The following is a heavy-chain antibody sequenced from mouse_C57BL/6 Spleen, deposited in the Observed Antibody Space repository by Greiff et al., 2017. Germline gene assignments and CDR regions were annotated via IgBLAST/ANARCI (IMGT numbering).Heavy chain of an antibody. D-gene: IGHD2-4*01. CDR3: ARWGMITTHYYAMDY. Sequence: QVQLKQPGAELVRPGSSVKLSCKASGYTFTSYWMHWVKQRPIQGLEWIGNIDPSDSETHYNQKFKDKATLTVDKSSSTAYLQLSSLTSEDSAVYDCARWGMITTHYYAMDYWGQGTSGTVSS. CDR1: GYTFTSYW. CDR2: IDPSDSET. J-gene: IGHJ4*01. V-gene: IGHV1-52*01.